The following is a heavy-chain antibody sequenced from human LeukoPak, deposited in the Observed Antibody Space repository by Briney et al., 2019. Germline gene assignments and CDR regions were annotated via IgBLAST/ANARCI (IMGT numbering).Heavy chain of an antibody. CDR2: MNPNSGNT. CDR1: GYTFTGYY. V-gene: IGHV1-8*03. CDR3: ARIDCSSASCFWSY. J-gene: IGHJ4*02. D-gene: IGHD2-2*01. Sequence: ASVKVSCKASGYTFTGYYMHWVRQATGQGLEWMGWMNPNSGNTGYAQKFQGRVTITRNTSISTAYMELSSLRSEDTAVYYCARIDCSSASCFWSYWGQGTLVTVSS.